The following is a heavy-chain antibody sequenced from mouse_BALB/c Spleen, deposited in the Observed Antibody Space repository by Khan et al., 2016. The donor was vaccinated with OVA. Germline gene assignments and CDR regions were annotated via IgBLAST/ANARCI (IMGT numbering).Heavy chain of an antibody. CDR2: IYPGSGST. V-gene: IGHV1-77*01. D-gene: IGHD2-12*01. J-gene: IGHJ3*01. CDR3: AKSYAAWFAY. CDR1: GYTFTDYV. Sequence: QVQLKESGPELVKPGASVKMSCKASGYTFTDYVIHWVKQRTGQGLEWIGEIYPGSGSTYYNEKFKGKATLTADKSSNTAYMQLSSLTSEDSAFYFCAKSYAAWFAYWGQGTLVTVSA.